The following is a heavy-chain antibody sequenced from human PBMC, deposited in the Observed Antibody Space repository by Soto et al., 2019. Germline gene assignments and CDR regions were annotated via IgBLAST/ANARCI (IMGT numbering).Heavy chain of an antibody. J-gene: IGHJ6*02. D-gene: IGHD6-19*01. CDR2: IVVGSGNT. CDR1: GFTFTSSA. CDR3: SAVAGSFNYYYYGMDV. V-gene: IGHV1-58*01. Sequence: SVKVSCKASGFTFTSSAVQWVRQARGQRLEWIGWIVVGSGNTNYAQKFQERVTITRDMSTSTAYMELSGLRSEDTAVYYCSAVAGSFNYYYYGMDVWGQGTTVTVSS.